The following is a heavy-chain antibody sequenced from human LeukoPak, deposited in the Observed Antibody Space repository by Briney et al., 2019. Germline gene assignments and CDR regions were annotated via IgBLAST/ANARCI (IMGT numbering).Heavy chain of an antibody. Sequence: PGGSLRLSCAASGFTFSGYDFHWVRHATGKGVEWVSSIGIAGNTYYIGSVRGRFTISRENAKNSLYLQMINLRDGDTAVYHCVRGSPVGFDYWGHGTLVTVSS. J-gene: IGHJ4*01. CDR1: GFTFSGYD. CDR2: IGIAGNT. V-gene: IGHV3-13*01. D-gene: IGHD1-14*01. CDR3: VRGSPVGFDY.